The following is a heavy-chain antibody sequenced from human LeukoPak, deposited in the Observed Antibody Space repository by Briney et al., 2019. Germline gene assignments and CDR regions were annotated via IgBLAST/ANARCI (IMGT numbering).Heavy chain of an antibody. CDR2: ISAYSGNT. J-gene: IGHJ4*02. D-gene: IGHD5-12*01. V-gene: IGHV1-18*01. CDR3: AREYSGYDWGQFDY. Sequence: GASVKVSCKASGYTFTSYGISWVRQAPGQGLEWMGWISAYSGNTNYAQKLQGRVTMTTDTSTSTAYMELRSLRSDDTAVYYCAREYSGYDWGQFDYWGQGTLVTVSS. CDR1: GYTFTSYG.